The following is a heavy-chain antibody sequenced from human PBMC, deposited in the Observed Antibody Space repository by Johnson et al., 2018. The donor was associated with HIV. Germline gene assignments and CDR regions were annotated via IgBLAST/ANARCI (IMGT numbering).Heavy chain of an antibody. Sequence: VESGGSLRLSCAASGFTFDDYAMHWVRQAPGKGLEWVSGISWNSGSIGYADSVKGRFTISRDNAKNSLYLQMNSLRAEDTALYYCAKDRKGSSSWLRSGVAFDIWGQGTMVTVSS. V-gene: IGHV3-9*01. CDR1: GFTFDDYA. CDR3: AKDRKGSSSWLRSGVAFDI. CDR2: ISWNSGSI. D-gene: IGHD6-13*01. J-gene: IGHJ3*02.